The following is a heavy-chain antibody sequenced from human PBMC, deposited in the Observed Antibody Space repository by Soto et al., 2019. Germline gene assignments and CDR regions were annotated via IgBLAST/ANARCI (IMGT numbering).Heavy chain of an antibody. V-gene: IGHV3-11*06. CDR2: ISSSSSYT. J-gene: IGHJ4*02. CDR1: GFTFSDYY. CDR3: ARDGYFDWLPPDY. D-gene: IGHD3-9*01. Sequence: QVQLVESGGGLVKPGGSLRLSCAASGFTFSDYYMSWLRQAPGKGVEWVSYISSSSSYTNYADSVKGRFTISRDNAKNSLYLQMNSLRAEDTAVYYCARDGYFDWLPPDYWGQGTLVTVSS.